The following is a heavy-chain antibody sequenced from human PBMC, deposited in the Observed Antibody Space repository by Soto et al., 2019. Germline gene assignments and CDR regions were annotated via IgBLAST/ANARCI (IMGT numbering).Heavy chain of an antibody. CDR2: IYSGGST. J-gene: IGHJ4*02. D-gene: IGHD6-13*01. CDR3: ARDGTSSWAYFDY. V-gene: IGHV3-53*01. Sequence: GGSLRLSCAASGFTVSNNFMSWVRQAPGKGLEWVSVIYSGGSTYYADSVKGRFTISRDNSKNTVFLPMNSLRAEDTAVYYCARDGTSSWAYFDYWRQRAQVTVPS. CDR1: GFTVSNNF.